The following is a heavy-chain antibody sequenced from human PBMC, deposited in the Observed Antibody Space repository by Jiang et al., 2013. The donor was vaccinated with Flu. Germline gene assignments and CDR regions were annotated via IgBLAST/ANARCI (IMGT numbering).Heavy chain of an antibody. J-gene: IGHJ3*02. CDR2: VSGYDGHT. Sequence: GAEVKKPGASVKVSCKASGFTFTSFGISRVRQAPGQGLEWMGWVSGYDGHTNYAQKFQGRLTMTTDKSTSTAYMELRSLKSDDTAVYSCARDSGTYALDAFDMWGQGTMVIVSS. CDR3: ARDSGTYALDAFDM. V-gene: IGHV1-18*01. CDR1: GFTFTSFG. D-gene: IGHD1-26*01.